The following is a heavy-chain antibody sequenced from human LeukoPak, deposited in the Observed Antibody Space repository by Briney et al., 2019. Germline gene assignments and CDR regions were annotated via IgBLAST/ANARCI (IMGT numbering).Heavy chain of an antibody. V-gene: IGHV3-30*02. J-gene: IGHJ4*02. CDR3: AKIEGKYQLANIPDS. D-gene: IGHD2-2*01. Sequence: PGGSLRLSCVASGFTFSYFGMHWVRQAPGKGLEWVAFIRYDGSNEYYAESVKGRFTISRDNSKNTLYLQMNGLRVEDTAAYYCAKIEGKYQLANIPDSWGQGTLVTVSS. CDR2: IRYDGSNE. CDR1: GFTFSYFG.